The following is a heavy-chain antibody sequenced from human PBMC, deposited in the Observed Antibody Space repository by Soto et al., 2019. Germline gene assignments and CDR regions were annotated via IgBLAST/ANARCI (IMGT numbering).Heavy chain of an antibody. D-gene: IGHD3-10*01. J-gene: IGHJ6*03. CDR3: ASYLYGSGRKRSYYYYMDV. CDR2: IYYSGST. V-gene: IGHV4-39*01. Sequence: SETLSLTCTVSGGSISSSSYYWGWIRQPPGKGLEWIGSIYYSGSTYYNPSLKSRVTISVDTSKNQFSLKLSSVTAADTAVYYCASYLYGSGRKRSYYYYMDVWGKGTTVTVSS. CDR1: GGSISSSSYY.